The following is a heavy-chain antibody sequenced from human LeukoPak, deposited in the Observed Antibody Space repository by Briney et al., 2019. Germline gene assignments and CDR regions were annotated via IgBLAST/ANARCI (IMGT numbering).Heavy chain of an antibody. J-gene: IGHJ4*02. D-gene: IGHD3-22*01. Sequence: SETLSLTCAVYGGSFSGYYWSWIRQPPGKGLEWIGEINHSGSTNYNPSLKSRVTISVDTSKNQFSLKLSSVTAADTAVYYCASWAHYYDGSGHFDYWGQGTLVTVSS. CDR3: ASWAHYYDGSGHFDY. V-gene: IGHV4-34*01. CDR1: GGSFSGYY. CDR2: INHSGST.